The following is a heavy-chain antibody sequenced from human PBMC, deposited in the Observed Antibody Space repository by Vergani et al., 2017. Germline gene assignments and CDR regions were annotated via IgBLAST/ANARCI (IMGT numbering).Heavy chain of an antibody. D-gene: IGHD3-22*01. CDR3: TREGGDYDDSSGYYSHYYYYYGMDV. CDR2: IIPIFGTA. J-gene: IGHJ6*02. CDR1: GGTFSSYA. V-gene: IGHV1-69*13. Sequence: QVQLVQSGAEVKKPGSSVKVSCKASGGTFSSYAISWVRQAPGQGLEWMGRIIPIFGTANYAQKFQGRVTITADESPSTAYMELSSLRSEDTAVYYCTREGGDYDDSSGYYSHYYYYYGMDVWGQGTTVTVSS.